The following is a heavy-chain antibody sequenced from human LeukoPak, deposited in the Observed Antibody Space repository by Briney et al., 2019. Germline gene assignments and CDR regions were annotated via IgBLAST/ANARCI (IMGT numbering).Heavy chain of an antibody. Sequence: SETLSLTCTVSGYSISSGYYWGWIRQPPGKGLEWIGSIYHSGSTYYNPSLKSRVTISVDRSKNQFSLKLSSVTAADTAVYYCAVQWLSSNAFDIWGQGAMVTVSS. V-gene: IGHV4-38-2*02. D-gene: IGHD6-19*01. CDR3: AVQWLSSNAFDI. J-gene: IGHJ3*02. CDR1: GYSISSGYY. CDR2: IYHSGST.